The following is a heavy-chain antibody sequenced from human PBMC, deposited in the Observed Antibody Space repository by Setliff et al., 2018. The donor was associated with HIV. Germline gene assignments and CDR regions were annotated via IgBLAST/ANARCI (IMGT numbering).Heavy chain of an antibody. CDR2: IDAGNGNT. J-gene: IGHJ4*02. CDR1: GYTFTSYA. Sequence: ASVKVSCKASGYTFTSYAMHWVRQAPGQGLEWMAWIDAGNGNTKYSQEFQGRVTITRDTSASTAYMELSGLRSEDKAVYYCARDSGSDSIFQHWGQGTLVTVSS. V-gene: IGHV1-3*01. D-gene: IGHD1-26*01. CDR3: ARDSGSDSIFQH.